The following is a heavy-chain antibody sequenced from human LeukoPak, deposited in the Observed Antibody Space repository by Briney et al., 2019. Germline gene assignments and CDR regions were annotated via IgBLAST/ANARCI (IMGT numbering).Heavy chain of an antibody. Sequence: GGSLRLSCAASGLTFSNYGMHWVRQAPGKGLEWVAIIWYDGSNKYYADSVKGRFTISRDNSKNTLFLQLNSLRAEDTAVYYCAPDHGGYWGQGTLVTVSS. CDR2: IWYDGSNK. D-gene: IGHD3-16*01. V-gene: IGHV3-33*01. J-gene: IGHJ4*02. CDR3: APDHGGY. CDR1: GLTFSNYG.